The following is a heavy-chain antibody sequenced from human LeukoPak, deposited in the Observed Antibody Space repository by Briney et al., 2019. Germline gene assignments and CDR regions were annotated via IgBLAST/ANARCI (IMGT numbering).Heavy chain of an antibody. J-gene: IGHJ4*02. D-gene: IGHD2-21*01. CDR3: AKDFRIGYSAHFDY. Sequence: GGSLRLSCAVSGLTFSSSWMDWVRQAPGKGLEWVASINHNGNVNYYVDSVKGRFTISRDNSKNTLYLQMDSLRGEDTAVYYCAKDFRIGYSAHFDYWGQGALVTVSS. CDR2: INHNGNVN. CDR1: GLTFSSSW. V-gene: IGHV3-7*03.